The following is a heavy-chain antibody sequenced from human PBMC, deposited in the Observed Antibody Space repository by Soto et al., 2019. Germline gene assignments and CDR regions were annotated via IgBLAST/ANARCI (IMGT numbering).Heavy chain of an antibody. J-gene: IGHJ5*02. CDR1: GGSFSGYY. CDR3: ARDGFCTSTTCRVGNWFDP. V-gene: IGHV4-34*01. CDR2: INHRGGT. Sequence: SETLSLTCVVYGGSFSGYYWICIRQSPGKGLEWIGGINHRGGTNYNPSLESRVTISVDTSKNQFSLKLPSVTAADTAMYYCARDGFCTSTTCRVGNWFDPWGQGTLVTVSS. D-gene: IGHD2-2*01.